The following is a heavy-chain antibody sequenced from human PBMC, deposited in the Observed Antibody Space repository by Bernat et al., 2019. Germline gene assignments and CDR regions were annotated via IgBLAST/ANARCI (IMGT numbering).Heavy chain of an antibody. Sequence: QLQLQESGPGLVKPSETLSLTCTVSGGSISSSSYYWGWIRQPPGKGLGWIGSIYYSGSTYYSPSRKRRVTISVDTSKNQFSLKLSSVTAADTAVYYCARQGSSSSWGTSESFDYWGQGTLVTVSS. CDR2: IYYSGST. D-gene: IGHD6-13*01. V-gene: IGHV4-39*01. CDR3: ARQGSSSSWGTSESFDY. J-gene: IGHJ4*02. CDR1: GGSISSSSYY.